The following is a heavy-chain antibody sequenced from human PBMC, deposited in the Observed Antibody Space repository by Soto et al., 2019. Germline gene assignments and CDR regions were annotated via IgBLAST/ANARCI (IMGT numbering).Heavy chain of an antibody. Sequence: QLQLQESGPGLVKPSETLSLTCTVSGGSISSSNYYWGWIRQPPGKGLEWIGSISYSGNTYYNRSLKSRVTMSVETSKNQFSLKLSSVTAADTAVYYCANLISVAGAPDHFDYWGQGTLVTVSS. CDR1: GGSISSSNYY. CDR3: ANLISVAGAPDHFDY. CDR2: ISYSGNT. V-gene: IGHV4-39*01. J-gene: IGHJ4*02. D-gene: IGHD6-19*01.